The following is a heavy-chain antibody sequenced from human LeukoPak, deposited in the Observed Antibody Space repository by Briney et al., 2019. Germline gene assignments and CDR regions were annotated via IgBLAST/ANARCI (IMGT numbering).Heavy chain of an antibody. J-gene: IGHJ4*02. CDR3: ARDHNWGPDY. V-gene: IGHV1-2*02. CDR2: IHPKTGVT. Sequence: GASVKVSCKASGYSXADHYLHWLRQAPGQGLEWMAWIHPKTGVTNYAERFQGRLSLTRDTSISTLYMELNSLTSDDTAVYYCARDHNWGPDYWGQGTLVSVSS. CDR1: GYSXADHY. D-gene: IGHD7-27*01.